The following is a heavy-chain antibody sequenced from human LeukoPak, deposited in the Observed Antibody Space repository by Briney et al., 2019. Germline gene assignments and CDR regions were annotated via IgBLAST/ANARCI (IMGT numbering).Heavy chain of an antibody. CDR3: ARDPLLKYCSSTSCPYGMDV. Sequence: GGSLRLSCAASGFTFSSYAMSWVRQAPGKGLEWVSAISGSGGSTYYADSVKGRFTISRDNAKNSLYLQMNSLRDEDTAVYYCARDPLLKYCSSTSCPYGMDVWGQGTTVTVSS. CDR2: ISGSGGST. CDR1: GFTFSSYA. D-gene: IGHD2-2*01. J-gene: IGHJ6*02. V-gene: IGHV3-23*01.